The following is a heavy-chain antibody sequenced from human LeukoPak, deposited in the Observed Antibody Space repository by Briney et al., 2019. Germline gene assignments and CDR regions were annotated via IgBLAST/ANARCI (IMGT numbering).Heavy chain of an antibody. D-gene: IGHD6-13*01. J-gene: IGHJ4*02. Sequence: GGSLRLSCAASGFTFSNYWMSWVRQAPGKGLEWVANIKPDGTENSHVDSVKGRFIISRDNAKNSLYLQMNYLRVEDTAIYYCGRDTVAADGDDWGQGTLVTVSS. CDR3: GRDTVAADGDD. V-gene: IGHV3-7*01. CDR2: IKPDGTEN. CDR1: GFTFSNYW.